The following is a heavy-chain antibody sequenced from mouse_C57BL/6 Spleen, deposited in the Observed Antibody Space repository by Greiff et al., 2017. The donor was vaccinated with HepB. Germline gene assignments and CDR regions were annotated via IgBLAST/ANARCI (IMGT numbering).Heavy chain of an antibody. V-gene: IGHV5-4*01. Sequence: EVQRVESGGGLVKPGGSLKLSCAASGFTFSSYAMSWVRQTPEKRLEWVATISDGGSYTYYPDNVKGRFTISRDNAKNNLYLQMSHLKSEDTAMYYCASPDGYYWYFDVWGTGTTVTVSS. D-gene: IGHD2-3*01. CDR2: ISDGGSYT. J-gene: IGHJ1*03. CDR1: GFTFSSYA. CDR3: ASPDGYYWYFDV.